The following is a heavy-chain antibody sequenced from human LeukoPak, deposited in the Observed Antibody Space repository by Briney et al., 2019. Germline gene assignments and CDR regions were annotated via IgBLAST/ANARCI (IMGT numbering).Heavy chain of an antibody. CDR2: VYYSESN. J-gene: IGHJ6*03. D-gene: IGHD2-21*02. Sequence: SETLSLTCTVSGGSISSGGYYWSWIRQHPGKGLEWIVYVYYSESNYYNPSLKSRATISVDTSKNQFSLKLSSVTAADTAVYYCARYCGGDCYPYYYYYMDVWGKGTTVTVSS. V-gene: IGHV4-31*03. CDR3: ARYCGGDCYPYYYYYMDV. CDR1: GGSISSGGYY.